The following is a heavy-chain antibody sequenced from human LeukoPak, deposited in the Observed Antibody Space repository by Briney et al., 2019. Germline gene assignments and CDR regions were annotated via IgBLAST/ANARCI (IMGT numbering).Heavy chain of an antibody. D-gene: IGHD3-9*01. CDR1: GFTFSSYA. J-gene: IGHJ4*02. Sequence: GRSLRLSCAASGFTFSSYAMHWVRQAPGKGLEWVAVISYDGSNKYYADSVKGRFTISRDNSKNTLYLQMNSLRAEDTALYYCTKWGDYDGSTGYYDSDYWGQGTLVTVSS. V-gene: IGHV3-30-3*02. CDR2: ISYDGSNK. CDR3: TKWGDYDGSTGYYDSDY.